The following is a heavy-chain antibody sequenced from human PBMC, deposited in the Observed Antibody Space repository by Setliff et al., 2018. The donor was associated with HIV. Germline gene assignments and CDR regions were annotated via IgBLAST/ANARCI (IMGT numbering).Heavy chain of an antibody. Sequence: SVKVSCKASGYSFTTYAISWVRQARGQGLEWMGAIIPHFDAPQYAQKFQGRVTITADQSTSTAYMELSGLTSEDTAVYYCASPRLDWSFSHFDYWGQGTPVTVSS. J-gene: IGHJ4*02. V-gene: IGHV1-69*13. CDR2: IIPHFDAP. D-gene: IGHD3-9*01. CDR1: GYSFTTYA. CDR3: ASPRLDWSFSHFDY.